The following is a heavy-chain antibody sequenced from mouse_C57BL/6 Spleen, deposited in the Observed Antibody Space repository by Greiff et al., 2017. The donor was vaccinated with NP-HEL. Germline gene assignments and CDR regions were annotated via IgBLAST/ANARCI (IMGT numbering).Heavy chain of an antibody. D-gene: IGHD2-4*01. J-gene: IGHJ3*01. CDR3: AINYDYEGFAY. CDR1: GYTLTSYW. V-gene: IGHV1-61*01. CDR2: INASDSET. Sequence: VQLQQPGAELVRPGSSVKLSCKASGYTLTSYWMDGGKQRGGKGREGRGNINASDSETHYNQKFKDKATLTVDKSSSTAYMQLSSLTSEDSAVYYCAINYDYEGFAYWGQGTLVTVSA.